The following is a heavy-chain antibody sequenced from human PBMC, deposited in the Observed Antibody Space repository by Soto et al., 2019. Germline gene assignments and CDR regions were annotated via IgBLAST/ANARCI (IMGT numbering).Heavy chain of an antibody. CDR3: ATSLELPFGVDV. D-gene: IGHD3-10*01. CDR2: IDPEDGET. J-gene: IGHJ6*02. Sequence: KISCKXSGYSFTSYWISWVRQMPGKGLEWMGRIDPEDGETINTQNFQGRVTMTGETSTDTAYMEMSSLTSKDTAVYYCATSLELPFGVDVWGPGTTVTVSS. CDR1: GYSFTSYW. V-gene: IGHV1-24*01.